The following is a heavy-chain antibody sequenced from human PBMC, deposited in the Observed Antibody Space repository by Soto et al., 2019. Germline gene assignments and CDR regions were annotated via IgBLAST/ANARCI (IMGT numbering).Heavy chain of an antibody. Sequence: ASVKVSCKASGYTFTGYYMHWVRQAPGQGLEWMGWINPNSGGTNYAQKFQGWATMTRDTSISTAYMELSRLRSDDTAVYYCARGYYDFWSGYSSSYYGMDVWGQGTTVTVSS. J-gene: IGHJ6*02. CDR2: INPNSGGT. V-gene: IGHV1-2*04. CDR1: GYTFTGYY. CDR3: ARGYYDFWSGYSSSYYGMDV. D-gene: IGHD3-3*01.